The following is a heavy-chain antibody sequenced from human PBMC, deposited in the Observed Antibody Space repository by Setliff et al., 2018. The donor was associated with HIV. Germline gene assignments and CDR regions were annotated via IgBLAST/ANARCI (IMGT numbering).Heavy chain of an antibody. Sequence: LSLTCTVSGGSISIYYWSWIRQPPGKGLEWIASVHYGGSIFYNPSLKSRVTLSVGTSKRQFFLNLSSATAAGTDMYYCVRPSFGIGGGSMFDSCGQGIVVTVSS. CDR2: VHYGGSI. V-gene: IGHV4-59*04. J-gene: IGHJ4*02. CDR3: VRPSFGIGGGSMFDS. CDR1: GGSISIYY. D-gene: IGHD3-3*01.